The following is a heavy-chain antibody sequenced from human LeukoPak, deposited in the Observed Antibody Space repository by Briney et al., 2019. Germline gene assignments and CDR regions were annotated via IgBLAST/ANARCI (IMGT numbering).Heavy chain of an antibody. Sequence: RPGGSLRLSCAASGFTFSNYAMSWVRQAPGKGVEWVSTISGGGITTYYADSAKGRFTISRDNSKNTMFLQMNSLRADDTAVYYCPRQSYASGWNPFDYWGQGILVTVSS. D-gene: IGHD6-19*01. V-gene: IGHV3-23*01. CDR2: ISGGGITT. CDR3: PRQSYASGWNPFDY. J-gene: IGHJ4*02. CDR1: GFTFSNYA.